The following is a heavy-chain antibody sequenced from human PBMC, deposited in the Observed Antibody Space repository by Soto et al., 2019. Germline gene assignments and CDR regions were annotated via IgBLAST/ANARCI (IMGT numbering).Heavy chain of an antibody. CDR3: ARHNSQWPNWFDP. CDR2: ISGYDGNT. Sequence: ASVKVSCKASGYTFTSYGISWVRQAPGQGLEWVGWISGYDGNTDYAHKFRGRVTLTTDTSTDTAYMDLRSLTSDDTAVYYCARHNSQWPNWFDPWGQGTPVTVSS. V-gene: IGHV1-18*01. CDR1: GYTFTSYG. D-gene: IGHD1-1*01. J-gene: IGHJ5*02.